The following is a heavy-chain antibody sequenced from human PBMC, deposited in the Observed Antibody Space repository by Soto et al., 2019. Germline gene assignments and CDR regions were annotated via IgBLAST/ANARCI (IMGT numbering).Heavy chain of an antibody. V-gene: IGHV3-33*01. CDR3: ARDLSLYSCSWSPYFDY. CDR1: GFTFSSYG. Sequence: GSLRLSCAASGFTFSSYGMHWVRQAPGKGLELVAVIWYDGSNKYYADSVKGRFTISRDNSKNTLYLQMNSLRAEDTAVYYCARDLSLYSCSWSPYFDYWGQCTLVTVSS. CDR2: IWYDGSNK. J-gene: IGHJ4*02. D-gene: IGHD6-13*01.